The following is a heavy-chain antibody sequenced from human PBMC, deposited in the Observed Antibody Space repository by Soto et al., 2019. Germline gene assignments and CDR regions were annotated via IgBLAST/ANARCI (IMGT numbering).Heavy chain of an antibody. Sequence: GESLKISCKGSGYSFTSYWISWVRQMPGKGLEWMGRIDPSDSYTNYSPSFQGHVTISADKSISTAYLQWSSLKASDTAMYYCARHQGIAVAKYDYYFDYWGQGTLVTVSS. CDR2: IDPSDSYT. V-gene: IGHV5-10-1*01. CDR1: GYSFTSYW. D-gene: IGHD6-19*01. J-gene: IGHJ4*02. CDR3: ARHQGIAVAKYDYYFDY.